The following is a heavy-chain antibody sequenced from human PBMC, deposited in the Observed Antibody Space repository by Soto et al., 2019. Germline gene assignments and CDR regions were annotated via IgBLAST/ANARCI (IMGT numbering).Heavy chain of an antibody. J-gene: IGHJ6*02. V-gene: IGHV1-69*18. CDR3: ARADSGSGVKNAYYYAVDV. Sequence: QVHLVQSGDEVKKPGSSVKVSCKASGGTFNKYVVVWVRQAPGQGLEWMGKVIPMFGAADYAQKFQGRVKITADLSTNTVCTEVSGMRPDDTAVYFCARADSGSGVKNAYYYAVDVWGQGTTVTVSS. CDR1: GGTFNKYV. D-gene: IGHD3-10*01. CDR2: VIPMFGAA.